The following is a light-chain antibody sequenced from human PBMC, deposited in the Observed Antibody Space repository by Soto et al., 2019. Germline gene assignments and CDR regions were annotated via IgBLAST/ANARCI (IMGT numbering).Light chain of an antibody. Sequence: EVVMTQSPATLSLSPGERATLSCRASQSVSSQLAWYQQKPGQAPRILIYGAATRATGIPARFRGSGSGTDFTLTISRLQSEDFAVYYCQQYNISPPATFGGGTKVESK. CDR3: QQYNISPPAT. V-gene: IGKV3-15*01. J-gene: IGKJ4*01. CDR1: QSVSSQ. CDR2: GAA.